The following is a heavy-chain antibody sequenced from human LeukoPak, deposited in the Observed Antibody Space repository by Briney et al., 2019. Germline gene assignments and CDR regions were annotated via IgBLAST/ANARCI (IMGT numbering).Heavy chain of an antibody. J-gene: IGHJ4*02. V-gene: IGHV3-33*01. CDR3: ARDKDSSGYHVKYYFDY. D-gene: IGHD3-22*01. CDR1: GFTFSSYG. Sequence: GGSLRLSCAASGFTFSSYGMHWVRQAPGKGLEWVAVIWYDGSNKYYADSVKGRFTISRDNSKNTLYLQMNSLRAEDTAVYYCARDKDSSGYHVKYYFDYWGQGTLVTVSS. CDR2: IWYDGSNK.